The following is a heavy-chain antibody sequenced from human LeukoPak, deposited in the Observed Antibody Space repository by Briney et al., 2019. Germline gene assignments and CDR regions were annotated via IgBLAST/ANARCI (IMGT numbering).Heavy chain of an antibody. CDR2: IIPILGIA. V-gene: IGHV1-69*04. D-gene: IGHD3-22*01. J-gene: IGHJ4*02. CDR3: ARAYYDSSGYYY. Sequence: ASVKVSCKASGGTFSSYAISWVRQAPGQGLEWMGRIIPILGIANYAQKFQGRVTITADKSTSTAYMGLSSLRPEDTAVYYCARAYYDSSGYYYWGQGTLVTVSS. CDR1: GGTFSSYA.